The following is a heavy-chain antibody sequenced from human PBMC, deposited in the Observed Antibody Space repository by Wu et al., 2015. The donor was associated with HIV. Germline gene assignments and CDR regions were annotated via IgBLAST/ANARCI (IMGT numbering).Heavy chain of an antibody. J-gene: IGHJ6*02. D-gene: IGHD3-10*01. Sequence: QVQLVQSGAEVKKPGASVKVSCKASGYAFTGYYMHWVRQAPGQGLEWMGWINPNSGGTNYAQKFQGRVTMTRDTSISTAYMELSRLRSDDTAVYYCARAYGSGRRYLGGMDVWGQGTTVTVSS. CDR3: ARAYGSGRRYLGGMDV. CDR2: INPNSGGT. V-gene: IGHV1-2*02. CDR1: GYAFTGYY.